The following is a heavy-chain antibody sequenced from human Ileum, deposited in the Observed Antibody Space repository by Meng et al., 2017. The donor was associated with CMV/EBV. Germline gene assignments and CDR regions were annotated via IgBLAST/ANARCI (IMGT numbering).Heavy chain of an antibody. Sequence: FSGFSLSTSGVAVGWVRQPPGKALEWLTHIYWNDDRRYSPSLKSRLTITKDTSKNRVVLTMTNMDPEDTGTYYCVHRSPVPGTQWFDSWGQGTLVTVSS. J-gene: IGHJ5*01. CDR2: IYWNDDR. V-gene: IGHV2-5*01. CDR1: GFSLSTSGVA. D-gene: IGHD6-19*01. CDR3: VHRSPVPGTQWFDS.